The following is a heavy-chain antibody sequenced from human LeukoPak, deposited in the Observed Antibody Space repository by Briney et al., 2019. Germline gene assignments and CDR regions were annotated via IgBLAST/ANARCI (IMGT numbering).Heavy chain of an antibody. V-gene: IGHV4-61*02. CDR3: ARYCSSTSCYDY. CDR2: IYTSGST. Sequence: SETLSLTCTVSGGSISSGSYYGSWIRQPAGKGLEWIGRIYTSGSTNYNPSLKSRVTISVDTSKNQFSLKLSSVTAADTAVYYCARYCSSTSCYDYWGQGTLVTVSS. J-gene: IGHJ4*02. CDR1: GGSISSGSYY. D-gene: IGHD2-2*01.